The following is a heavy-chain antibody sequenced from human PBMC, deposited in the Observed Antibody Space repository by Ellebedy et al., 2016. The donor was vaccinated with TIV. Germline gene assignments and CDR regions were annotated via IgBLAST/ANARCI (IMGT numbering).Heavy chain of an antibody. D-gene: IGHD2-2*01. Sequence: GGSLRLSCKGSGYSFTSYWIGWVRQMPGKGLEWMGIIYPGDSDTRYSPSFQGQVTISADKSISTAYLQWSSLKASDTAMYYCARGWDIVVVPAAMGYFDYWGQGTLVTVSS. CDR2: IYPGDSDT. CDR3: ARGWDIVVVPAAMGYFDY. V-gene: IGHV5-51*01. CDR1: GYSFTSYW. J-gene: IGHJ4*02.